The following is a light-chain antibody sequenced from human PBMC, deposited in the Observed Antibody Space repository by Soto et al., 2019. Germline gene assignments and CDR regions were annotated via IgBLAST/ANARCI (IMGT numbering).Light chain of an antibody. CDR2: GAS. CDR3: HQYCSSSPRT. J-gene: IGKJ2*02. CDR1: QSVSSSY. V-gene: IGKV3-20*01. Sequence: EIVLTQSPGTLSLSPGERATLSCRASQSVSSSYLAWYQQKPGQAPRLLIYGASSRATGIPARCSGSGSGTEFTITISRLEPDDFAVYYCHQYCSSSPRTFGQGTKLEIK.